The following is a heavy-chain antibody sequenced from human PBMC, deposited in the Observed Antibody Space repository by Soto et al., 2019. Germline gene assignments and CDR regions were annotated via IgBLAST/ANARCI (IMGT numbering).Heavy chain of an antibody. V-gene: IGHV3-30-3*01. J-gene: IGHJ5*02. CDR1: GFTFSSYA. Sequence: GGSLRLSCAASGFTFSSYAMHWVRQAPGKGLAWVAVISYDGSNKYYADSVKGRLTSSRDNSKNTLYLQMNSLRAEDTAVYYCARDRRRVVITNGDWFDPWGQGTLVTVSS. D-gene: IGHD3-22*01. CDR3: ARDRRRVVITNGDWFDP. CDR2: ISYDGSNK.